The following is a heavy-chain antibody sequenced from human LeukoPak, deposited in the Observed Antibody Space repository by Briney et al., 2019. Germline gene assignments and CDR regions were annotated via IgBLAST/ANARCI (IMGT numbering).Heavy chain of an antibody. V-gene: IGHV3-30-3*01. CDR1: GFTFSRYA. D-gene: IGHD3-10*01. CDR3: ARDGNFYYGPGSYCDY. Sequence: PGRSPRLSCVATGFTFSRYAMHWVRLAPGKGLDWVAVISYDGSNKYYADSVKGRFTISRDNSKNTLYLQMNSLRAEDTALYYCARDGNFYYGPGSYCDYWGQGTLVTVSS. J-gene: IGHJ4*02. CDR2: ISYDGSNK.